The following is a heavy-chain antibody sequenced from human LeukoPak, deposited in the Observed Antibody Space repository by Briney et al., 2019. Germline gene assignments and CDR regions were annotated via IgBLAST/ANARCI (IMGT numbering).Heavy chain of an antibody. D-gene: IGHD3-22*01. CDR2: MNPNSGNT. CDR1: GYTFTSCD. CDR3: ARGTYYYDSSGYYLTDAFDI. J-gene: IGHJ3*02. V-gene: IGHV1-8*01. Sequence: ASVKVSCKASGYTFTSCDINWVRQATGQGLEWMGWMNPNSGNTGYAQKFQGRVTMTRNTSISTAYMELSSLRSEDTAVYYCARGTYYYDSSGYYLTDAFDIWGQGTMVTVSS.